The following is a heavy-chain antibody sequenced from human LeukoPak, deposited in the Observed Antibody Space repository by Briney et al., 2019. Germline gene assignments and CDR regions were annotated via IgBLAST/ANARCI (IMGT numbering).Heavy chain of an antibody. J-gene: IGHJ5*02. V-gene: IGHV4-30-2*01. CDR1: GGSISSGGYS. CDR2: IYHSGST. Sequence: PSQTLSLTCAVSGGSISSGGYSWSWIRQPPGKGLEWIGYIYHSGSTYYNPSLKSRVTISVDRSKNQFSLKLSSVTAADTAVYYCARVIGYDFPWFDPWGQGTLVTVSS. CDR3: ARVIGYDFPWFDP. D-gene: IGHD5-12*01.